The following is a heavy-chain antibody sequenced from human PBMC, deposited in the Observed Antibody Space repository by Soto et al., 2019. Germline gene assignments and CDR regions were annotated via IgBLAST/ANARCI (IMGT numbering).Heavy chain of an antibody. V-gene: IGHV1-18*01. CDR3: ATYYFGSGSYYRFDN. J-gene: IGHJ4*02. CDR1: GYAFSFG. D-gene: IGHD3-10*01. Sequence: GASVKVSCKASGYAFSFGFSWVRQAPGQGLEWMGWISASDGSTNSAQKFRGRISLTTDTSTNTACLDLLSLTSDDTAVYFCATYYFGSGSYYRFDNWGQGTLVTVSS. CDR2: ISASDGST.